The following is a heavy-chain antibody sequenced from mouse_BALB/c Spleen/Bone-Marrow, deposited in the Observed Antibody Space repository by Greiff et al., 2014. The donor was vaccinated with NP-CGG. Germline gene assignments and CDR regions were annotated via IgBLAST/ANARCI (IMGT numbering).Heavy chain of an antibody. CDR3: AREGVDYFDY. CDR1: GYTFTSYV. V-gene: IGHV1-14*01. CDR2: INPYNDAT. Sequence: EVQLQQSGPELVKPGASVKMSCKASGYTFTSYVIHWVKQKPGQGLEWIGYINPYNDATKFNERFKGKATLTSDKSSSTACMVLSSLTSEDSAVYYCAREGVDYFDYWGQGTTLTVSS. J-gene: IGHJ2*01.